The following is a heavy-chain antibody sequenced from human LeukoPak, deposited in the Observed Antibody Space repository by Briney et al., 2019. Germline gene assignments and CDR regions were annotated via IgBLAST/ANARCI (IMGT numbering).Heavy chain of an antibody. CDR1: GFTFSSYG. Sequence: PGGSLRLSCEASGFTFSSYGMHWVRQAPGKGLEWVSVACYDGSKRYYADSVTGRFTIPRDDSKSALYLQPPRLRVEDTAVYYCARDRSRGYYYFDYWGQGTLVTVSS. CDR3: ARDRSRGYYYFDY. D-gene: IGHD3-22*01. CDR2: ACYDGSKR. V-gene: IGHV3-33*01. J-gene: IGHJ4*02.